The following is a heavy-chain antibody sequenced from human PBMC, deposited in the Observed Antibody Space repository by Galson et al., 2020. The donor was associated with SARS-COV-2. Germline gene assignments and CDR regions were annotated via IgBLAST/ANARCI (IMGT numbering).Heavy chain of an antibody. CDR1: GFTFSSFG. D-gene: IGHD6-19*01. CDR3: ARDGQTSSGWAFDY. Sequence: GGSLRLSCAASGFTFSSFGMHWVRQAPGKGLDWVAVIPNDGTNTYYADSVKGRFTISRDSSKNTVYLQMNNLRADDTAVYYCARDGQTSSGWAFDYWGQGTLVTVSS. V-gene: IGHV3-30*03. CDR2: IPNDGTNT. J-gene: IGHJ4*02.